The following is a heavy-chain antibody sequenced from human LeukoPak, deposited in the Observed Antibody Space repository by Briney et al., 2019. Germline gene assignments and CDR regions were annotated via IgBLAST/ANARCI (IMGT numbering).Heavy chain of an antibody. V-gene: IGHV4-59*01. J-gene: IGHJ6*03. D-gene: IGHD4-11*01. CDR2: IDHTGTT. CDR3: ARGRVSSSTYYSTYYYYFYMDV. Sequence: RPSETLSLTCSVSADSISIYYWTWIRQPPGKGLEWIGYIDHTGTTSYNPSLNSRVTISRDTSKNHFSLDLTSVTAADTAVYFCARGRVSSSTYYSTYYYYFYMDVWGKGTTVIVSS. CDR1: ADSISIYY.